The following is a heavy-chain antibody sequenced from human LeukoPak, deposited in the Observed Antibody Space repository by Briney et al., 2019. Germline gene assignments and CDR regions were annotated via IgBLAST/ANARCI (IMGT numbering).Heavy chain of an antibody. J-gene: IGHJ3*02. D-gene: IGHD2/OR15-2a*01. Sequence: RPSETLSLTCTVSGDSISRYYWSWIRQPPGKGLEWIGYIYYSGSTNYNPSLKSRVTISVDTSSNQFSLKLTSVTAADTAVYYCARVLSVIRGVANAFDIWGQGTMVTVSS. CDR2: IYYSGST. CDR3: ARVLSVIRGVANAFDI. V-gene: IGHV4-59*13. CDR1: GDSISRYY.